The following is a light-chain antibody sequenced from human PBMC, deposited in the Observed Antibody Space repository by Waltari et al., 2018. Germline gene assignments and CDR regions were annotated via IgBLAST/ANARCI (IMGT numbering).Light chain of an antibody. J-gene: IGLJ2*01. CDR1: SRDPGVSNY. CDR3: SSYAGSNDVA. V-gene: IGLV2-8*01. Sequence: QSALTQPPSASGSPGQSVTISCTGTSRDPGVSNYVSWYHQHPGKAPKPMIYEVSKRPSGVPDRFSGSKSGNTASLTVSGLQAEDEADYYCSSYAGSNDVAFGGGTKLSVL. CDR2: EVS.